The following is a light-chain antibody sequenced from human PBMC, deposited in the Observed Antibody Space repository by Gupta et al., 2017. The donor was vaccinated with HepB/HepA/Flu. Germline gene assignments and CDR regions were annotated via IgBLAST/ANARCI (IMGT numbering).Light chain of an antibody. Sequence: EIVLTQSPGTLSLSPGERATLSCRASQSVSSSYLAWYQQKPGQAPRLLIYGASSWATGIPDRFSGSGSGPDFTLTISRLEPEEFAVYYCQQYGSSPWPFGQGTKVEIK. V-gene: IGKV3-20*01. CDR3: QQYGSSPWP. J-gene: IGKJ1*01. CDR2: GAS. CDR1: QSVSSSY.